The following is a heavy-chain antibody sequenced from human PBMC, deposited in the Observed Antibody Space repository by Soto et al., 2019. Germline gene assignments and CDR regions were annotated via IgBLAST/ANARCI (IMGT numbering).Heavy chain of an antibody. J-gene: IGHJ4*02. Sequence: ASVKVSCKASGYTFTSYYMHWVRQAPGQGLEWMGIINPSGGSTSYAQKFQGRVTMTRDTSTSTVYMELSSLRSEDTAVYYCASRSRGYDGDPVYYDYWGQGTLVTVPS. V-gene: IGHV1-46*03. CDR1: GYTFTSYY. D-gene: IGHD4-17*01. CDR3: ASRSRGYDGDPVYYDY. CDR2: INPSGGST.